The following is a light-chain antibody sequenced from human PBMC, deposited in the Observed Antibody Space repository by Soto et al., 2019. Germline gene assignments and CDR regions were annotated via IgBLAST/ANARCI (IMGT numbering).Light chain of an antibody. CDR2: EVS. CDR3: QKYNQWPWT. Sequence: DVVMTQTPLSLSVAPGQPASISCKSSQSLLHITGETFLFWYLQKPGQSPQLLIYEVSIRATGIPARFSGDGSGTEFTLTISSLQSEDFGIYYCQKYNQWPWTFGPGTKVDIK. J-gene: IGKJ1*01. V-gene: IGKV2-29*01. CDR1: QSLLHITGETF.